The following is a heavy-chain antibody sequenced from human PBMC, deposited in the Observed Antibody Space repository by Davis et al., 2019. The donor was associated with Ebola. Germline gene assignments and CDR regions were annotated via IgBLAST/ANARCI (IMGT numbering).Heavy chain of an antibody. V-gene: IGHV4-34*01. D-gene: IGHD3-22*01. CDR1: GSSFSTYY. CDR3: ARGRMYFDSSGYPASHFDY. CDR2: IDYRGYA. J-gene: IGHJ4*02. Sequence: SETLSLTCAVYGSSFSTYYWTWIRQPPGKGLEWIGEIDYRGYADHNPSLRSRLTISADTSKNQFSLNLTSMTAADTAVYFCARGRMYFDSSGYPASHFDYWGQGTLVTVSS.